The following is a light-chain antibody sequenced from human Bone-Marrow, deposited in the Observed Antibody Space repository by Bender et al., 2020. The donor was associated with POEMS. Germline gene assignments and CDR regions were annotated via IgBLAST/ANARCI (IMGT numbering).Light chain of an antibody. V-gene: IGLV1-40*01. J-gene: IGLJ3*02. CDR2: DNT. CDR1: SSTIGISY. CDR3: QSYDTTLSGSGV. Sequence: QSVLTQPPSASGAPGQKVTISCSGSSSTIGISYVFWYQQLPGTAPKLLIYDNTNRPSGVPDRFSASKSGTSASLAITGLQAEDEADYYCQSYDTTLSGSGVFGGGTKLTVL.